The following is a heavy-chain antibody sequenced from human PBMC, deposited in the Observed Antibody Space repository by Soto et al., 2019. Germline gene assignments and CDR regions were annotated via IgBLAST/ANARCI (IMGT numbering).Heavy chain of an antibody. CDR2: ISGSGDST. V-gene: IGHV3-23*01. Sequence: EVQLLESGGGLVQPGESLRLSCAVSGFTVSAYAMGWVRQAPGKGLEWVSGISGSGDSTNYADSVKGRFNISKDNSKTTLYLQMDSLRAEDTAVYHCVGQRYSTMILVVDYWGQGTLVTVSS. J-gene: IGHJ4*02. D-gene: IGHD3-22*01. CDR3: VGQRYSTMILVVDY. CDR1: GFTVSAYA.